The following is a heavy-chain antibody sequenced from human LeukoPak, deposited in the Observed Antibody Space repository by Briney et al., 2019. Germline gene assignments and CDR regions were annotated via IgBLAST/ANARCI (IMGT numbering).Heavy chain of an antibody. CDR1: GYTFTNYG. D-gene: IGHD3-16*01. CDR3: ATQRGSYLWGTDFDY. J-gene: IGHJ4*02. V-gene: IGHV1-18*01. CDR2: TTAYNGDT. Sequence: ASVKVSCKASGYTFTNYGISWVRQAPGQGLEWMGWTTAYNGDTKYAQKFQGRVTMTRDTSISTAYMELSRLRSDDTAVYYCATQRGSYLWGTDFDYWGQGTLVTVSS.